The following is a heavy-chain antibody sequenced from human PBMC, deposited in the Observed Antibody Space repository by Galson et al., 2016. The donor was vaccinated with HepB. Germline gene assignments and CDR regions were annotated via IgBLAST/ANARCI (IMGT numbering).Heavy chain of an antibody. Sequence: SLRLSCAASGFNFRNFWMHWVRQAPGKGLEWVAFMAYDAGNRYHADSVKGRFTISRDNSKNTLYLQMNSLRVEDTAVYYCARGDSSGYYSGSRGFDYWGQGTLVTVSS. V-gene: IGHV3-30*03. CDR3: ARGDSSGYYSGSRGFDY. CDR1: GFNFRNFW. D-gene: IGHD3-22*01. CDR2: MAYDAGNR. J-gene: IGHJ4*02.